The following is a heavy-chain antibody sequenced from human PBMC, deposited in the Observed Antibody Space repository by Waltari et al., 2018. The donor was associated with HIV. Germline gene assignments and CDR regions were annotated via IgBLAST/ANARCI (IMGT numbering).Heavy chain of an antibody. CDR1: GFTFGDYA. CDR3: LPDYDILTGYLAFDY. Sequence: EVQLVESGGGLVQPGRSLRLSCTASGFTFGDYAMSWFRQAPGKGLEWVRFIRSKAYGGTTEYAASVKGRLTISRDDSKSIAYLQMNSLKTEDTAVYYCLPDYDILTGYLAFDYWGQGTLVTVSS. J-gene: IGHJ4*02. CDR2: IRSKAYGGTT. V-gene: IGHV3-49*03. D-gene: IGHD3-9*01.